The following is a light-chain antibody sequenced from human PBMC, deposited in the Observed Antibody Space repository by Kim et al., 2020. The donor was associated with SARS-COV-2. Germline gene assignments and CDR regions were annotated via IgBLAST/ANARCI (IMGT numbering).Light chain of an antibody. V-gene: IGLV2-23*02. CDR2: EVS. CDR1: SSDVGSYNL. J-gene: IGLJ1*01. CDR3: CSYAGSSTYV. Sequence: GQSITISCTGTSSDVGSYNLVSRYQQHPGKAPKLMIYEVSKRPSGVSNRFSGSKSGNTASLTISGLQAEDEADYYCCSYAGSSTYVFGTGTKVT.